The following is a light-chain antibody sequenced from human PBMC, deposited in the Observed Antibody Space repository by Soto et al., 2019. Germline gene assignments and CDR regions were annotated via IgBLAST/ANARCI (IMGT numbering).Light chain of an antibody. CDR3: QQYNSYSEA. CDR1: QSISSW. CDR2: DAS. V-gene: IGKV1-5*01. Sequence: DIQMTQSPSTLSASVGDRVSITCRASQSISSWLAWYQQKPGKTPKLLIYDASSLESGGLPAFSSSRSGTAFTLPISSLQPDDFATYYCQQYNSYSEAFGQGTKVDIK. J-gene: IGKJ1*01.